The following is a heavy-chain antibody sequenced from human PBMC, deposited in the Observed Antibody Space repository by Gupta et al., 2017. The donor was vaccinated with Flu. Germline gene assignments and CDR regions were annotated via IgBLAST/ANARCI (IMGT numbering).Heavy chain of an antibody. CDR2: IYYDGTT. CDR1: GGSTASSRYY. V-gene: IGHV4-39*01. D-gene: IGHD3-9*01. J-gene: IGHJ5*02. CDR3: ARHFDGSHFDP. Sequence: QVQLQESGPGLVKPSDPLSLTCSVSGGSTASSRYYWGWVRQPPGKGLEWIATIYYDGTTYYNPSRRSRVTMSVDTSKNQFSLRLRSVTAADTALYYCARHFDGSHFDPGGQGTRVTVSS.